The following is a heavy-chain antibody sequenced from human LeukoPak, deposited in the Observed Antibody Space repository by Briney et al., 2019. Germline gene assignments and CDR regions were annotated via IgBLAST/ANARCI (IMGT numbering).Heavy chain of an antibody. Sequence: ASVKVFCKASGYTFTRYYKQGVPHPPAQGREEMGWINPNSGGTNYAQKFQGRVTMTRDTSISTAYMELSRLRSDDTAVYYCARGPGGWYGSYWFDPWGQGTLVTVSS. CDR3: ARGPGGWYGSYWFDP. CDR2: INPNSGGT. CDR1: GYTFTRYY. V-gene: IGHV1-2*02. J-gene: IGHJ5*02. D-gene: IGHD6-19*01.